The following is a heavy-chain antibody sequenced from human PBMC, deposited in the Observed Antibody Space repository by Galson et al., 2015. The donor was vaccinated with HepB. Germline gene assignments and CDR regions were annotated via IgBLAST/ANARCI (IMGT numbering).Heavy chain of an antibody. CDR3: ARDPLGYSGGDCCWFDP. Sequence: SLRLSCAASGFTFSSYGMHWVRQAPGKGLEWVAVIWYDGSNKYYADSVKGRFTISRDNSKNTLYLQMNSLRAEDTAVYYCARDPLGYSGGDCCWFDPWGQGTLVTVSS. V-gene: IGHV3-33*08. CDR2: IWYDGSNK. D-gene: IGHD2-21*01. J-gene: IGHJ5*02. CDR1: GFTFSSYG.